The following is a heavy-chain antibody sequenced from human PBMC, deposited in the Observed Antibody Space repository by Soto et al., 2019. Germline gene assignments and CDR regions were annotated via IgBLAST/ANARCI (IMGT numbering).Heavy chain of an antibody. V-gene: IGHV1-18*01. CDR2: ISAYNGNT. J-gene: IGHJ6*03. D-gene: IGHD6-13*01. Sequence: GASVKVSCKASGYTFTSYGISCVRQAPGQGLEWMGWISAYNGNTNYAQKLQGRVTMTTDTSTSTAYMELRSLRSDDTAVYYCARSSGIRTYYYYYMDVWGKGTTVTVSS. CDR1: GYTFTSYG. CDR3: ARSSGIRTYYYYYMDV.